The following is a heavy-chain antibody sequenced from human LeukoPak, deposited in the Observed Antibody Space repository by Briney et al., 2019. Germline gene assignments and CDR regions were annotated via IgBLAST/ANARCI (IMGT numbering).Heavy chain of an antibody. J-gene: IGHJ3*02. CDR1: GFTFSSYA. V-gene: IGHV3-23*01. CDR3: ARDRSSSDDAFDI. Sequence: GGSLRLSCAASGFTFSSYAMSWVRQAPGKGLEWVSTISGSGVYTYYADSVKGRFTISRDNSKNTLYLQMSSLRAEDTAVYYCARDRSSSDDAFDIWSQGTMVTVSS. D-gene: IGHD2-2*01. CDR2: ISGSGVYT.